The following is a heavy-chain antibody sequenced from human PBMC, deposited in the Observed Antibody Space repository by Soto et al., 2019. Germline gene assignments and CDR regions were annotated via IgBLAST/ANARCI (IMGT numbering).Heavy chain of an antibody. V-gene: IGHV4-34*01. J-gene: IGHJ4*02. D-gene: IGHD2-2*01. CDR1: GGSFSGYY. CDR3: ARKKGYCSSTSCYGFDY. Sequence: SETLSLTCAVYGGSFSGYYWSWIRQPPGKGLEWIGEINHSGSTNYNPSLKSRVTISVDTSKNQFSLKLSSVTAADTAVYYCARKKGYCSSTSCYGFDYWGQGTLVTVSS. CDR2: INHSGST.